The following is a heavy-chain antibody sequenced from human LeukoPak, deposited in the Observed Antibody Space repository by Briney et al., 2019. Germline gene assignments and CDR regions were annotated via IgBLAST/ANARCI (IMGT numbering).Heavy chain of an antibody. CDR3: ANLVVTNLDAFDI. Sequence: NPSETLSLTCAVYGGSFSGYYRSWIRQPPGKGLEWIGEINHSGSTNYNPSLKSRVTISVDTSKNQFSLKLSSVTAADTAVYYCANLVVTNLDAFDIWGQGTMVTVSS. V-gene: IGHV4-34*01. J-gene: IGHJ3*02. CDR1: GGSFSGYY. CDR2: INHSGST. D-gene: IGHD3-22*01.